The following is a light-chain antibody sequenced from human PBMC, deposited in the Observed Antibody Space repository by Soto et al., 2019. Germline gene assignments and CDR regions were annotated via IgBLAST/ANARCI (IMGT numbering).Light chain of an antibody. CDR1: SSDVGYGTYNY. CDR3: SSYTSRSTVI. J-gene: IGLJ2*01. CDR2: EVS. V-gene: IGLV2-14*01. Sequence: QSALTQPASVSGSPGQSITISCTGTSSDVGYGTYNYVSWYQHHPGIAPKLVIFEVSNRPSGVSNRFSGSKSGNTASLTISGLQPEDEADFYCSSYTSRSTVIFGGGTKLTVL.